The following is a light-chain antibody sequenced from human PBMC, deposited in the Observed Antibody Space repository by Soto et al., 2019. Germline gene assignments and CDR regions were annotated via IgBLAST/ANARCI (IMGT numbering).Light chain of an antibody. V-gene: IGLV2-14*03. CDR1: SSGIRDYNY. J-gene: IGLJ1*01. Sequence: QSALTQPASVSGSPGQSITISCTGTSSGIRDYNYVSWYQQLPGNAPKLIMYDVSSRPSGISNRFSGSKSGNTASLTISGLQAEDEADYYCSSKSPDFFGTGTKVTV. CDR3: SSKSPDF. CDR2: DVS.